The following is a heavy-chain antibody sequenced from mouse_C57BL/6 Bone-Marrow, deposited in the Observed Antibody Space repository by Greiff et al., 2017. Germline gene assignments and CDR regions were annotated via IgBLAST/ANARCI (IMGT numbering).Heavy chain of an antibody. D-gene: IGHD2-5*01. J-gene: IGHJ2*01. V-gene: IGHV5-9*01. Sequence: EVQLVESGGGLVKPGGSLKLSCAASGFTFSSYTMSWVRQTPEKRLEWVATISGGGGNTYYPDSVKGRFTISRDNAKNTLYLQMSSLRSEDTALYYCARQGAYYSNEFDYWGQGTTLTVSS. CDR3: ARQGAYYSNEFDY. CDR1: GFTFSSYT. CDR2: ISGGGGNT.